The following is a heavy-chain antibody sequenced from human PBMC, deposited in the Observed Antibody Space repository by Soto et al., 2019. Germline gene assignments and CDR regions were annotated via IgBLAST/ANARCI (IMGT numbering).Heavy chain of an antibody. D-gene: IGHD3-22*01. V-gene: IGHV3-23*01. CDR2: ISGSGGST. J-gene: IGHJ6*04. Sequence: GGSLRLSCAASGFTFSSYAMSWVRQAPGKGLEWVSAISGSGGSTYYADSVKGRFTISRDNSKNTLYLQMNSLRAEDTAVYYCAKSSRSGSHSPYYYYGMDVWGKGTTVTVSS. CDR1: GFTFSSYA. CDR3: AKSSRSGSHSPYYYYGMDV.